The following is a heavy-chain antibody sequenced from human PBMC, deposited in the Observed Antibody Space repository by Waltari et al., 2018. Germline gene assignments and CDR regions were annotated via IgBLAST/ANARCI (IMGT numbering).Heavy chain of an antibody. J-gene: IGHJ6*02. D-gene: IGHD3-22*01. V-gene: IGHV1-69*02. CDR3: AGGDGGYYYHKMDV. Sequence: QVQLVQSGAEAKKPGSSVRVSCRASGGTFTSDSVNWVRQAPGQGLEWMGRIMPDISETKYAVKFQGRITITADQSTGTGYMEVRSLRSDDTAVYYCAGGDGGYYYHKMDVWGQGTTVTVSS. CDR2: IMPDISET. CDR1: GGTFTSDS.